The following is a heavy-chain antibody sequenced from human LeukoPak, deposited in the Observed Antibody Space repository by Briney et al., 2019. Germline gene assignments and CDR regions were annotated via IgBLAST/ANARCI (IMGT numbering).Heavy chain of an antibody. CDR3: AKDGVAVAGSPEFFDY. J-gene: IGHJ4*02. CDR1: GFTFSSYG. Sequence: GGSLRLSCAASGFTFSSYGMHWVRQAPGKGLEWVAFIRYDGSNKYYADSVKGRFTISRDNSKNTLYLQMNSLRAEDTAVYYCAKDGVAVAGSPEFFDYWGQGTLVTVSS. D-gene: IGHD6-19*01. V-gene: IGHV3-30*02. CDR2: IRYDGSNK.